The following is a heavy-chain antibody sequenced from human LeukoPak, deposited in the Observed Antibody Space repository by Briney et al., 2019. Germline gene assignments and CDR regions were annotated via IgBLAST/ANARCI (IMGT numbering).Heavy chain of an antibody. Sequence: ASAKVSCKASGYTFTGYYMHWVRQAPGQGLEWMGRINPNSGGTNYAQKFQGRVTMTRDTSISTAYMELSRLRSDDTAVYYCARPFEVGATPYNWFDPWGQGTLVTVSS. D-gene: IGHD1-26*01. CDR2: INPNSGGT. CDR1: GYTFTGYY. J-gene: IGHJ5*02. CDR3: ARPFEVGATPYNWFDP. V-gene: IGHV1-2*06.